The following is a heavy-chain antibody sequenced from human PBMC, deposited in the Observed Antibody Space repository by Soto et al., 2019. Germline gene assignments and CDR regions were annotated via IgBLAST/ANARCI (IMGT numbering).Heavy chain of an antibody. J-gene: IGHJ4*02. D-gene: IGHD3-10*01. V-gene: IGHV3-23*01. CDR1: GFTFSAYA. CDR2: ISGSGDRT. CDR3: AKDRMYCYGSGSLWYLDD. Sequence: EVQLLQSGGDLVQPGGSLRLSCAASGFTFSAYAMSWVRQAPGKGLEWVSVISGSGDRTYYADSVKGRFTISRDSSDNTMYLQMNRLRAEDTAIDYCAKDRMYCYGSGSLWYLDDWGQGTLVIVSS.